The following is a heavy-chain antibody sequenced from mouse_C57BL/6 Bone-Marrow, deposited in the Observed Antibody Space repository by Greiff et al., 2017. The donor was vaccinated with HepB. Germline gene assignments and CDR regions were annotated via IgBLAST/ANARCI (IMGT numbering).Heavy chain of an antibody. J-gene: IGHJ2*01. V-gene: IGHV1-81*01. CDR1: GYTFTSYG. CDR2: IYPRSGNN. CDR3: ARWAYYYGSRFDY. Sequence: QVQLQQSGAELARPGASVKLSCKASGYTFTSYGISWVKQRTGQGLEWIGEIYPRSGNNYYNEKFKGKATLTADKSSSTAYMGLRSLTSEDSAVYFCARWAYYYGSRFDYWGQGTTLTVSS. D-gene: IGHD1-1*01.